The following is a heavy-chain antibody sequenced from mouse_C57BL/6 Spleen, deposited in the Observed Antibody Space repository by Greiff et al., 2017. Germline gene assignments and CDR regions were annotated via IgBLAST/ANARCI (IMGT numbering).Heavy chain of an antibody. CDR2: INPYNGGT. Sequence: EVQLVESGPVLVKPGASVKMSCKASGYTFTDYYMNWVKQSHGKSLEWIGVINPYNGGTSYNQKFKGKATLTVDKSSSTAYMELNSLTSEDSAVYYCARDGSSYDYAMDYWGQGTSVTVSS. D-gene: IGHD1-1*01. J-gene: IGHJ4*01. CDR1: GYTFTDYY. CDR3: ARDGSSYDYAMDY. V-gene: IGHV1-19*01.